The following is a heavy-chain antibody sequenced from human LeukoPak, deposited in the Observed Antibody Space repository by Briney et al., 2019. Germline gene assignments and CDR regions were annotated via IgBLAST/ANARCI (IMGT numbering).Heavy chain of an antibody. Sequence: SVKVSCKASGGTFSSYAISWVRQAPGQGLEWMGGIIPIFGTANYAQKFQGRVTITADESTSTAYMELSSLRSEDTAVYCCARGRRVVVHGWFDPWGQGTLVTVSS. CDR2: IIPIFGTA. D-gene: IGHD3-22*01. CDR1: GGTFSSYA. CDR3: ARGRRVVVHGWFDP. J-gene: IGHJ5*02. V-gene: IGHV1-69*13.